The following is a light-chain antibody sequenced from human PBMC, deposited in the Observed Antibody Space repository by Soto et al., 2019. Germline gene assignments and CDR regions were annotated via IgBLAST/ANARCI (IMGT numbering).Light chain of an antibody. J-gene: IGLJ3*02. V-gene: IGLV2-14*01. CDR1: SSDVGDYNY. Sequence: QSVLTQPASVSGSPGQSITISCTGISSDVGDYNYVSWYQHHPGKAPKLMIYEVSNRPSGVSNRFSGSKSGNTASLTISGLQAEDEADYYCTSYTSSSTTGVFGGGTKLTVL. CDR2: EVS. CDR3: TSYTSSSTTGV.